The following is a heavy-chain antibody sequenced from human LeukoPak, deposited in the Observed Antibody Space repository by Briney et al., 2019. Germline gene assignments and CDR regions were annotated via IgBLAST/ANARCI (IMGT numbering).Heavy chain of an antibody. J-gene: IGHJ4*02. D-gene: IGHD3-22*01. CDR2: IYPGDSDT. CDR1: GYRFTTSW. Sequence: GESLQISCKASGYRFTTSWIGWVRQLPGKGLEWMGIIYPGDSDTRYSPSFQGQVTISADKSISTAYLQWSSLKASDTAMYYCARVDFGYDSSGGGDYWGQGTLVTVSS. CDR3: ARVDFGYDSSGGGDY. V-gene: IGHV5-51*01.